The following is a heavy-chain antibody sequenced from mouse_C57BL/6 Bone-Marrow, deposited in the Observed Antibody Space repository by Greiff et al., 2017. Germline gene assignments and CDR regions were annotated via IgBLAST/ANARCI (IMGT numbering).Heavy chain of an antibody. V-gene: IGHV1-64*01. J-gene: IGHJ4*01. CDR2: IHPNSGST. CDR3: ARSVTTVASYYAMDY. CDR1: GYTFTSYW. Sequence: VQLQQPGAELVKPGASVKLSCKASGYTFTSYWMHWVKQRPGQGLEWIGMIHPNSGSTNYNEKFKSKATLTVDKSSSTAYMQLSSLTSEDSAVYYCARSVTTVASYYAMDYWGQGTSGTVSS. D-gene: IGHD1-1*01.